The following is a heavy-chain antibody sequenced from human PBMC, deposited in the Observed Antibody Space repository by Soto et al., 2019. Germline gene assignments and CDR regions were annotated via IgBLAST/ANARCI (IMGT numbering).Heavy chain of an antibody. Sequence: QARLVQSGPEVKKPGASVKVSCKASGYPFTDFAISWVRQAPGQGLEWMGWISPYNGNTNYAQKLQGRVSMTADASMGTAYVEVRSLKSNDTATYFCARDGDYGDSRLHDSFDVWGQGTMVTVSS. V-gene: IGHV1-18*01. J-gene: IGHJ3*01. D-gene: IGHD4-17*01. CDR1: GYPFTDFA. CDR3: ARDGDYGDSRLHDSFDV. CDR2: ISPYNGNT.